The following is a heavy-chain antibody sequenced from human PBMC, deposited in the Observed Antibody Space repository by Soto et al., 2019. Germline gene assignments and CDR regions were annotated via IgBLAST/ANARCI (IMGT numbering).Heavy chain of an antibody. CDR2: IIPILGIA. CDR1: GGTFSSYT. V-gene: IGHV1-69*08. Sequence: QVQLVQSGAEVKKPGSSVKVSCKASGGTFSSYTISWVRQAPGQGLEWMGRIIPILGIANYAQKFQGRVTITADKSTSTAYLELSSLRSEDTAVYYCARDHGSGWYYDAFDIWGQGTMFTVSS. D-gene: IGHD6-19*01. J-gene: IGHJ3*02. CDR3: ARDHGSGWYYDAFDI.